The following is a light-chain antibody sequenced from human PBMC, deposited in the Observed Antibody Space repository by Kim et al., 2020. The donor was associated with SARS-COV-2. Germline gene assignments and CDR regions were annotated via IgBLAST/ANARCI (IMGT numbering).Light chain of an antibody. J-gene: IGLJ1*01. CDR2: QDD. Sequence: SYELTQPPSVPVSLGQTACITCSGEKVGYKHVSWYQQKAGLSAVVIIYQDDKRPSGIPERFTGPNSCDTATLSISATQSVDGADYYCLAWDSSTECVFGTGTKVTVL. CDR1: KVGYKH. V-gene: IGLV3-1*01. CDR3: LAWDSSTECV.